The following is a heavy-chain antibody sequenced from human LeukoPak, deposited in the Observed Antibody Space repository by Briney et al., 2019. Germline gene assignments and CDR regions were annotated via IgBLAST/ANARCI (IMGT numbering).Heavy chain of an antibody. CDR2: INHSGST. Sequence: SETLSLTCAVYGASFSGYYWSWIRQPPGKGLEWLGEINHSGSTNYNPSLKSRVTISVDTSKNQFSLKLSSVTAADTAVYYCARLVGLGYYYYYMDVWGKGTTVTISS. D-gene: IGHD2-15*01. CDR3: ARLVGLGYYYYYMDV. CDR1: GASFSGYY. J-gene: IGHJ6*03. V-gene: IGHV4-34*01.